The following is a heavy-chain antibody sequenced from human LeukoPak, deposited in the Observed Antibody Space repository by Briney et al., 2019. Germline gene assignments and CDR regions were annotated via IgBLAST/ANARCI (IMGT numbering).Heavy chain of an antibody. D-gene: IGHD5-24*01. CDR3: ARDRRDGYNYVDY. CDR1: GGSISGYY. Sequence: WETLSLTCTVSGGSISGYYWSWIRQPPEKGLEWIGYIYSSGSTNYNPSLKSRVTISVDTSKNQFSLKLSSVTAADTAVYYCARDRRDGYNYVDYWGQGTLVTVSS. CDR2: IYSSGST. J-gene: IGHJ4*02. V-gene: IGHV4-59*01.